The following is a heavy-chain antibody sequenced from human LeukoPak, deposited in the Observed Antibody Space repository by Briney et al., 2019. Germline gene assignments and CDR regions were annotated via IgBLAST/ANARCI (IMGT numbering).Heavy chain of an antibody. CDR1: GGSFSSYY. CDR3: ARVTRFTQFGELWFDS. V-gene: IGHV4-34*01. Sequence: SETLSLTCAVYGGSFSSYYWSWIRQSPGKGLEWIGEITHSRSTNYNPSLTSRVTISLDTSKSQCSLKLTSVTAADTAVYYCARVTRFTQFGELWFDSWGQGTLLTVSS. D-gene: IGHD3-10*01. CDR2: ITHSRST. J-gene: IGHJ5*01.